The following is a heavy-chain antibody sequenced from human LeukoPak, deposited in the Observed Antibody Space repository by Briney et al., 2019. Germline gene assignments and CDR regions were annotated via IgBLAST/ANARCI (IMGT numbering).Heavy chain of an antibody. CDR2: MNPNSGNT. Sequence: ASVKVSCKASGYTFTSYDINWVRQATGQGLEWMGWMNPNSGNTGYAQKFQGRVTITRNTSISTAYMELSSLRSEDTAVYYCARWGYSSSWYMGYYYYYMDVWGKGTTVTVSS. J-gene: IGHJ6*03. D-gene: IGHD6-13*01. CDR3: ARWGYSSSWYMGYYYYYMDV. V-gene: IGHV1-8*03. CDR1: GYTFTSYD.